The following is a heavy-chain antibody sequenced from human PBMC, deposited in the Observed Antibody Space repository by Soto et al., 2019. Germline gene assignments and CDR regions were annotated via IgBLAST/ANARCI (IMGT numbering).Heavy chain of an antibody. CDR3: AGEKVGTTGIDF. V-gene: IGHV1-8*01. CDR1: GYTFTGYD. D-gene: IGHD1-26*01. J-gene: IGHJ4*02. CDR2: MNPNSGNT. Sequence: QAQLVQSGAEVKKPGASVKVSCKASGYTFTGYDINWVRQATGQGLEWMGWMNPNSGNTGYAQNFQGRVTMTRDNSITTAYMELISLRDDDSAVYYCAGEKVGTTGIDFWGQGPLVTVSS.